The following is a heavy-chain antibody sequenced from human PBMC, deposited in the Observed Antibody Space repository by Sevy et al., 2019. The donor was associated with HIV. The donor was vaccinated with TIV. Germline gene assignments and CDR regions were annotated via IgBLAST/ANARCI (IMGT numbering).Heavy chain of an antibody. D-gene: IGHD3-22*01. CDR1: GFTFSSYG. Sequence: GGSLRLSCAASGFTFSSYGMHWVRQAPGKGLEWVAVISYDGSNKYYADSVKGRFTISRDNSKNTLYLQMNSLRAEDRAVYYCAKEIVPVSGAYYYDSSGYSLSYYYGMDVWGQGTTVTVSS. CDR3: AKEIVPVSGAYYYDSSGYSLSYYYGMDV. V-gene: IGHV3-30*18. CDR2: ISYDGSNK. J-gene: IGHJ6*02.